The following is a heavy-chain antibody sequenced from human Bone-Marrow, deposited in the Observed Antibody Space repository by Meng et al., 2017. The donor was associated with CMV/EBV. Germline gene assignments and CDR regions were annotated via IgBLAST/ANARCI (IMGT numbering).Heavy chain of an antibody. CDR3: VGGSPRDAFDI. Sequence: GESLKISCAASGFTFSRYSMNWVRQAPGKGLEWVSSISSSSSYIFYGVSVKGRFTISRDNARNSLYLQMNSLRSEDTAVYYCVGGSPRDAFDIWGHGTMVTVSS. J-gene: IGHJ3*02. CDR2: ISSSSSYI. V-gene: IGHV3-21*01. D-gene: IGHD1-26*01. CDR1: GFTFSRYS.